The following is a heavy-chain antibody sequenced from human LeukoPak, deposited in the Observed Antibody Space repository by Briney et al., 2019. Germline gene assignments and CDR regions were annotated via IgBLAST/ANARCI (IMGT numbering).Heavy chain of an antibody. CDR2: MSYSGDT. D-gene: IGHD6-13*01. CDR3: AVKVAATGYY. J-gene: IGHJ4*02. V-gene: IGHV4-31*03. CDR1: GVSISSGGNY. Sequence: SETLSLTCTVSGVSISSGGNYWVCIRQPPGTGLEGIGYMSYSGDTYYNASLKSRITISLDTSKNQFSLKLSSVTAADTAVYYCAVKVAATGYYWGQGTLVTVSS.